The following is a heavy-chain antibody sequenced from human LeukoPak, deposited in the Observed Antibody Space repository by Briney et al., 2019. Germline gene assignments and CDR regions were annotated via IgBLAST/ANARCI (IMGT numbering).Heavy chain of an antibody. CDR2: ISSSGNTI. CDR3: ARDFFGITNSWYYFDY. V-gene: IGHV3-11*01. D-gene: IGHD6-13*01. Sequence: NPGGSLRLSCAASGFTFSDYYMSWIRQAPGKGLECVSFISSSGNTIYADSVKGRFTISRDNAKNSLYLQMNSLRAEDTAVYYCARDFFGITNSWYYFDYWGQGTLVTVSS. J-gene: IGHJ4*02. CDR1: GFTFSDYY.